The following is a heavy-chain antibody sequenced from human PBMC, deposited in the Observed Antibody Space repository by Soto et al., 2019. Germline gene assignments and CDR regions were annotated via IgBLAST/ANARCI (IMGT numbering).Heavy chain of an antibody. V-gene: IGHV3-23*01. D-gene: IGHD2-2*01. J-gene: IGHJ4*02. CDR1: GFTFSSYA. Sequence: GGSLRLSCAASGFTFSSYAMSWVRQAPGKWREWVSAISGSGGRTYYADSGKGRFTITRDNSKNTLYLQMNSLRAEDTAIYYCAKDWSTSCCLFDYWGQGTLVTVSS. CDR3: AKDWSTSCCLFDY. CDR2: ISGSGGRT.